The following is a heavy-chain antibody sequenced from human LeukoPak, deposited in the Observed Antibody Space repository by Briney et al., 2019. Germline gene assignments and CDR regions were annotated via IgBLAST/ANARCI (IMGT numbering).Heavy chain of an antibody. D-gene: IGHD5-18*01. J-gene: IGHJ4*02. CDR2: IYYSGST. Sequence: SETLSLTCTVSNDSTSSYYWSWLRQPPGKGLEWIGYIYYSGSTNYNPSLKSRVTISLVTSKNQFSLKLSSVTAADTAVYYCARARYSSSSFDYWGQGTLVTVSS. CDR3: ARARYSSSSFDY. CDR1: NDSTSSYY. V-gene: IGHV4-59*01.